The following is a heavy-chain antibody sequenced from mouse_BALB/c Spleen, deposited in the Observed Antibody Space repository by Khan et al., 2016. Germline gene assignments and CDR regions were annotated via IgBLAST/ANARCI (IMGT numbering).Heavy chain of an antibody. D-gene: IGHD4-1*01. V-gene: IGHV3-6*02. CDR2: ISYDGSD. CDR3: ARDGITGTCVY. Sequence: EVQLVESGPGLVKPSQSLSLTCSVTGYSITSGYYWNWIRQFPGNKLEWMGCISYDGSDNYNPSLKNRISITRDTSKNQFFLKLNSMTTEDTSTYYCARDGITGTCVYWGQGTLVTVSA. J-gene: IGHJ3*01. CDR1: GYSITSGYY.